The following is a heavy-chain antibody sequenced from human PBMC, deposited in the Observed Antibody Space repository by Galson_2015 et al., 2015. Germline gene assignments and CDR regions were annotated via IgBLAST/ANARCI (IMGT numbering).Heavy chain of an antibody. D-gene: IGHD3-10*01. J-gene: IGHJ5*02. CDR1: GYTFTSYG. Sequence: SVKVSCKASGYTFTSYGISWGRQAPGQGLEWMGWISAYNGNTNYAQKLQGRVTMTTDTSTSTAYMGLRSLRSDDTAVYYCARARPFYGSVSYRRRGFVPWGQGTLVTVSS. CDR3: ARARPFYGSVSYRRRGFVP. V-gene: IGHV1-18*01. CDR2: ISAYNGNT.